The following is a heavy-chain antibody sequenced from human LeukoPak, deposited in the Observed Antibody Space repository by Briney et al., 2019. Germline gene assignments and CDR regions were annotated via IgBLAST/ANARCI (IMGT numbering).Heavy chain of an antibody. V-gene: IGHV4-59*01. J-gene: IGHJ3*02. D-gene: IGHD1-26*01. Sequence: PSETLSLTCTVSGGSISNYHWSWIRQPPGKGLECIGYIYSSGSTNYNPSLKSRVTISVDTSKKQFSLKLSSVTAADTAFYYCARYIVSYPHDAFDIWGQGTMVTVSS. CDR1: GGSISNYH. CDR3: ARYIVSYPHDAFDI. CDR2: IYSSGST.